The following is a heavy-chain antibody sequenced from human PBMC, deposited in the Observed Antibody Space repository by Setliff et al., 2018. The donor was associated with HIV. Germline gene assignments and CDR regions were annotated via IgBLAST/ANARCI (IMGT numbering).Heavy chain of an antibody. J-gene: IGHJ5*02. CDR2: IYYVGWS. V-gene: IGHV4-4*07. CDR1: GASLQSYY. Sequence: SETLALTCSVSGASLQSYYWSWIRQPAGKGLQWIGRIYYVGWSKYNPSLEDRVTMSVDTSNNQFSLSLRSVTAADTAIYYCSRSIHGGGSEPFDTWGQGILVTVSS. CDR3: SRSIHGGGSEPFDT. D-gene: IGHD3-10*01.